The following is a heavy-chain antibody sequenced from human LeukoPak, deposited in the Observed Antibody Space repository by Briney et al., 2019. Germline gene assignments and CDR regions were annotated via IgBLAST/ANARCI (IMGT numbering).Heavy chain of an antibody. CDR1: GFTFSSYA. Sequence: GGSLRLSCAASGFTFSSYAMSRVRQAPGKGLEWVSAISGSGGSTYYADSVKGRFTISRDNSKNTLYLQMNSLRAEDTAVYYCAKGHSYGLGTIDYWGQGTLVTVSS. V-gene: IGHV3-23*01. J-gene: IGHJ4*02. CDR3: AKGHSYGLGTIDY. D-gene: IGHD5-18*01. CDR2: ISGSGGST.